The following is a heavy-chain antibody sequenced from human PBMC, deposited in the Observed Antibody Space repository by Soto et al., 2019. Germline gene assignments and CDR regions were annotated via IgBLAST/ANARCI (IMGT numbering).Heavy chain of an antibody. J-gene: IGHJ5*02. D-gene: IGHD2-2*01. V-gene: IGHV1-18*01. CDR2: SSGYNGDI. CDR3: ARDVELVTLCSTTSCDLAA. Sequence: QAQMVQSGAEVKKPGASVKVSCRASGYTFTTYGGSWGRGAPGQGREWRGWSSGYNGDINYAESLKGRLTMTTDTYTSTAYLELRTLPPEDTAVYFCARDVELVTLCSTTSCDLAAWGQGTVVTVSS. CDR1: GYTFTTYG.